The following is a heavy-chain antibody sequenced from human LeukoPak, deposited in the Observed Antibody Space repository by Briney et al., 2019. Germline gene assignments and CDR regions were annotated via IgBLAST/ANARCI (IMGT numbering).Heavy chain of an antibody. D-gene: IGHD2-2*01. Sequence: GGSLRLSCAASGFTFSSHGTHWVRQAPGKGLEWVAVIRNDGSHKYYGDSVQGRFTISRDNSWNTLYLQINSLRPEDTAVYYCVKDRRTEAYGMEVWGQGTTVTVSS. J-gene: IGHJ6*02. CDR3: VKDRRTEAYGMEV. CDR2: IRNDGSHK. V-gene: IGHV3-30*18. CDR1: GFTFSSHG.